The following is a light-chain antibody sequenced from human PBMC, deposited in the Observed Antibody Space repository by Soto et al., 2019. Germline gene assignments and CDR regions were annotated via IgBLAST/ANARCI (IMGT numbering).Light chain of an antibody. CDR2: KAS. J-gene: IGKJ1*01. CDR1: QSISNW. V-gene: IGKV1-5*03. CDR3: QQYSTYTPRT. Sequence: DIQMTQSPSTLPASVGDRVTITCRASQSISNWLAWYQQKPGKAPKLLIYKASSLESGVPSRFSGSGSGTEFTLTISSLQPDDFATYYCQQYSTYTPRTFGQGTKGDIK.